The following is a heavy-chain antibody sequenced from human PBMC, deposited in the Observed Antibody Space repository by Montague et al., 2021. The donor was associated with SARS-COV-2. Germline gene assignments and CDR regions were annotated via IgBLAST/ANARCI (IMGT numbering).Heavy chain of an antibody. D-gene: IGHD3-22*01. CDR1: GDSISTYY. Sequence: ETLSLTCTVSGDSISTYYWSWIRQPPGEGLEWIGYIYYNGYTNYNPSLKSRVTISVDTSKNQFSLRLSSVTAADTAVYFCARGGATYYYDTSGYVNAFDTWGQGTMVTVSA. CDR3: ARGGATYYYDTSGYVNAFDT. CDR2: IYYNGYT. J-gene: IGHJ3*02. V-gene: IGHV4-59*01.